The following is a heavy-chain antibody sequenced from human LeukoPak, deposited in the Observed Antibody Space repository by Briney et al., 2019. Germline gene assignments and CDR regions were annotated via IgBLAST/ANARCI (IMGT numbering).Heavy chain of an antibody. Sequence: GGSLRLSCPASGFTFSSYAMSWVRQAPGKGLEWVSAISGSGGSTYYADSVKGRFTISRDNSKNTLYLQMNSLRAEDTAVYYCAKDSVVRGVISDYWGQGTLVTVSS. CDR1: GFTFSSYA. D-gene: IGHD3-10*01. CDR3: AKDSVVRGVISDY. J-gene: IGHJ4*02. CDR2: ISGSGGST. V-gene: IGHV3-23*01.